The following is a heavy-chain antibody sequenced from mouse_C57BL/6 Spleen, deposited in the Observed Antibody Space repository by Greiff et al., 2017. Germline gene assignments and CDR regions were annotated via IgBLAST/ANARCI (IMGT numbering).Heavy chain of an antibody. CDR3: ARSGYDYDWFAY. CDR2: IDPSDSYT. V-gene: IGHV1-50*01. J-gene: IGHJ3*01. CDR1: GYTFTSYW. Sequence: QVQLKQPGAELVKPGASVKLSCKASGYTFTSYWMQWVKQRPGQGLEWIGEIDPSDSYTNYNQKFKGKATLTVDTSSSTAYMQLSSLTSEDSAVYYCARSGYDYDWFAYWGQGTLVTVSA. D-gene: IGHD2-4*01.